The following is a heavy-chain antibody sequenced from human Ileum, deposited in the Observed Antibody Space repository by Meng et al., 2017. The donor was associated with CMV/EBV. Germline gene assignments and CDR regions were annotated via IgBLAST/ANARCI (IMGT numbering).Heavy chain of an antibody. CDR3: TRGDGAHTAKYDF. J-gene: IGHJ4*02. Sequence: HVQLLQSGSALKEPGASATVSCKTSGYSLTSYGINWVREAPGQRLEWMGWIDTNPGNPAYAQDFTGRFVFSLDTSVSTAYLQISSLRAEDTAVYYCTRGDGAHTAKYDFWGRGTLVTVSS. CDR1: GYSLTSYG. V-gene: IGHV7-4-1*02. D-gene: IGHD5-18*01. CDR2: IDTNPGNP.